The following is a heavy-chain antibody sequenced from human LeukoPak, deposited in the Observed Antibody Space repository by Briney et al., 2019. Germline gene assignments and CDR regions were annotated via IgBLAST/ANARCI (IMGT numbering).Heavy chain of an antibody. CDR3: ARHTAAAGTYRYYYGMDV. V-gene: IGHV5-51*01. Sequence: GESLKISCQGSGYSFTSYWIGWVRQIPGKGLEWMGIIYPGDSDTRYSPSFQGQVPISADKSISTAYLQWSSLKASDTAMYYCARHTAAAGTYRYYYGMDVWGQGTTVTVSS. D-gene: IGHD6-13*01. J-gene: IGHJ6*02. CDR2: IYPGDSDT. CDR1: GYSFTSYW.